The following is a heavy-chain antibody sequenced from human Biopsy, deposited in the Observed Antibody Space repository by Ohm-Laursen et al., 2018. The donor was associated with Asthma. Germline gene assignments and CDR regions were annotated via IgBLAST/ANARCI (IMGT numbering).Heavy chain of an antibody. J-gene: IGHJ5*02. CDR2: IIPMFGTT. V-gene: IGHV1-69*01. Sequence: SSVKVSCKASGGTFSNYVFSWVRQAPGQGLEWMGGIIPMFGTTKYTQKFQARVSITADEATSTVYMELSSPRSEDTAVYYCARVLTTEEGDTWFDPWGQGTLVTVSS. D-gene: IGHD4-11*01. CDR3: ARVLTTEEGDTWFDP. CDR1: GGTFSNYV.